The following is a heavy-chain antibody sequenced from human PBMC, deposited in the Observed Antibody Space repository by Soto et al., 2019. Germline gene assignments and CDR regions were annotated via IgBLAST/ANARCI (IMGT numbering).Heavy chain of an antibody. CDR2: ISAYNGNT. CDR1: GYTFTSYG. D-gene: IGHD2-2*01. V-gene: IGHV1-18*01. J-gene: IGHJ3*02. Sequence: ASVKVSCKASGYTFTSYGISWVRQAPGQGLEWMGWISAYNGNTNYAQKLQGRVTMTTDTSTSTAYMELRSLRSDDTAVYYCARSRAAMPLDAFDTWGQGTMVTVSS. CDR3: ARSRAAMPLDAFDT.